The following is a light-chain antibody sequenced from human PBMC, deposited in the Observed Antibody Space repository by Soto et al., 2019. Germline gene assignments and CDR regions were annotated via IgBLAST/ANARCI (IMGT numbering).Light chain of an antibody. Sequence: DIQMTQSPSTLSASVGDRVTITCRASQSISSWLAWYQQKPGKAPNLLIYKASRLHSGVSSRFSGSESGTEFTLTISSLQPDDFATYYCQQYSGYSRTFGQGTKVEMK. J-gene: IGKJ1*01. CDR2: KAS. V-gene: IGKV1-5*03. CDR1: QSISSW. CDR3: QQYSGYSRT.